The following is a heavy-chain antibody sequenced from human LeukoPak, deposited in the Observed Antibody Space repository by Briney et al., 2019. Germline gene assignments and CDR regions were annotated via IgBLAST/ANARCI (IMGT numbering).Heavy chain of an antibody. V-gene: IGHV4-59*01. CDR2: IYYSGST. J-gene: IGHJ3*02. CDR1: GGSISSYY. D-gene: IGHD3-22*01. Sequence: SETLSLTCTVSGGSISSYYWSWIRQPPGKGLEWIGYIYYSGSTNYNPSLKSRVTISVDTSKNQFSLKLSSVTAADTAVYYCAREMKLRYYYDSSGYSSDAFDIWGQGTMVTVSS. CDR3: AREMKLRYYYDSSGYSSDAFDI.